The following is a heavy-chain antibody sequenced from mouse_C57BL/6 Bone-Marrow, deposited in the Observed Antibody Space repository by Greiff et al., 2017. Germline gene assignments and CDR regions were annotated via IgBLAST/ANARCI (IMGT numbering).Heavy chain of an antibody. Sequence: QVQLKQPGAELVMPGASVKLSCKASGYTFTSYWMHWVKQRPGQGLEWIGEIDPSDSYTNYNQKFKGKSTLTVDKSSSTAYMQLSSLTSEDSAVYYCARTGVITTVVAPFAYWGQGTLVTVSA. CDR1: GYTFTSYW. CDR3: ARTGVITTVVAPFAY. J-gene: IGHJ3*01. CDR2: IDPSDSYT. V-gene: IGHV1-69*01. D-gene: IGHD1-1*01.